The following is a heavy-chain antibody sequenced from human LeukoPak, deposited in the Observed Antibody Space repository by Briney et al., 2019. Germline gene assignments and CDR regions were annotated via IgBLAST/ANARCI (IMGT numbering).Heavy chain of an antibody. D-gene: IGHD2-15*01. CDR3: AREHIVVVVAARRGFDY. CDR1: GFTFSSYA. Sequence: GGSLRLSCAASGFTFSSYAMHWVRQAPGKGLEWVAVISYDGSNKYYADSVKGRFTISRDNSKNTLYLQMNSLRAGDTAVYYCAREHIVVVVAARRGFDYWGQGTLVTVSS. J-gene: IGHJ4*02. CDR2: ISYDGSNK. V-gene: IGHV3-30*04.